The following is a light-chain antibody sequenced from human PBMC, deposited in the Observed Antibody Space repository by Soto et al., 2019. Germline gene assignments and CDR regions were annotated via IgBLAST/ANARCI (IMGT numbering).Light chain of an antibody. V-gene: IGLV3-25*02. CDR2: KDS. Sequence: SHELTQPPSVSVSPGQTATITCSGDALPRQYAHWYQQKPGQAPVQVIYKDSERPSGIPERFSGSSSGTTVTVTISGVQAEDEADYYCQSADSSGTYQFGGGTKLTVL. J-gene: IGLJ2*01. CDR3: QSADSSGTYQ. CDR1: ALPRQY.